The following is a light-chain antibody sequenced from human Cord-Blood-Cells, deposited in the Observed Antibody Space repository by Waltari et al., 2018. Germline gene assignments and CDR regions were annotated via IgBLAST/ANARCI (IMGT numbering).Light chain of an antibody. CDR1: QSISSW. CDR2: KAS. V-gene: IGKV1-5*03. J-gene: IGKJ2*01. Sequence: DIQMTQSPSTLSASVGDRVTITCRASQSISSWLAWYQQKPGKAPKLLIYKASSLESGVRSRFSGSGSGTEFTLTISSLQPDDFATYYCQQYNSYTFGQGTKLEIK. CDR3: QQYNSYT.